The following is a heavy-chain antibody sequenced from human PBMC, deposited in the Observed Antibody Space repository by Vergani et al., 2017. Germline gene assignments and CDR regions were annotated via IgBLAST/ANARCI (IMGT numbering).Heavy chain of an antibody. CDR1: DSSIMTNPY. CDR2: IHHSGDT. Sequence: QVQLQESGPGLVKPSETLTLTCDVSDSSIMTNPYWGWFRQSPGKGLEWIGCIHHSGDTHYNSSLKSRVSISIVSSSKFSLSLTSAPAADTAIYYCARHRGSGGFIPSSYFYGMDVWGHGTTVTVSS. D-gene: IGHD3-10*01. CDR3: ARHRGSGGFIPSSYFYGMDV. J-gene: IGHJ6*02. V-gene: IGHV4-38-2*01.